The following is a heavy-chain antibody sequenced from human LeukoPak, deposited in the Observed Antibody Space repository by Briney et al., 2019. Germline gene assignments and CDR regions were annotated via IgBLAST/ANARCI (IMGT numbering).Heavy chain of an antibody. V-gene: IGHV3-7*01. Sequence: GGSLRLSCVVSGFTLSSYAMSWVRQAPGKGLEWVANIKQDGSEKYYVDSVKGRFTISRDNAKNSLYLQMNSLRAEDTAVYYCARKNGLDYWGQGTLVTVSS. CDR1: GFTLSSYA. J-gene: IGHJ4*02. CDR3: ARKNGLDY. CDR2: IKQDGSEK.